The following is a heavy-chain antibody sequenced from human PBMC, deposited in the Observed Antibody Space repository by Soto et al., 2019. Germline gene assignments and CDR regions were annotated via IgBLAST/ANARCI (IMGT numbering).Heavy chain of an antibody. V-gene: IGHV1-69*13. CDR2: IIPIFGTA. CDR1: GCTFTSSG. J-gene: IGHJ5*02. Sequence: SVKVSCKASGCTFTSSGINWVRQATGQGLEWMGGIIPIFGTANYAQQFQGRVTITADESASTAYMELSSLRSEDTAVYYCARGDDSSGLLWFDPWGQGTLVTVSS. CDR3: ARGDDSSGLLWFDP. D-gene: IGHD3-22*01.